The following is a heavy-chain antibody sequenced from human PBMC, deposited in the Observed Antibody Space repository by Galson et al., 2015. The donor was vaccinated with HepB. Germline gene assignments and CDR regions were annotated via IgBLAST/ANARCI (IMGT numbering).Heavy chain of an antibody. V-gene: IGHV3-49*03. CDR1: GFTFGDYA. D-gene: IGHD3-22*01. CDR2: IRSKAYGGTT. Sequence: SLRLSCAASGFTFGDYAMSWFRQAPGKGLEWVGFIRSKAYGGTTEYAASMKGRFTISRDDSKSIAYLQMNSLKTEDTAVYYCTRSRVVVKRLYYFDYWGQGTLVTVSS. J-gene: IGHJ4*02. CDR3: TRSRVVVKRLYYFDY.